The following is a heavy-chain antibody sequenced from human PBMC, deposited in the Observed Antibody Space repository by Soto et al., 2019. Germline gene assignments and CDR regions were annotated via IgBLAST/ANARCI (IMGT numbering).Heavy chain of an antibody. V-gene: IGHV6-1*01. CDR3: ARVRSGYDSLDYYGMDV. D-gene: IGHD5-12*01. CDR2: TYYRSKWYN. Sequence: SQTLSLTCAISGDSVSSNSAAWNWIRPSPSRGLEWLGRTYYRSKWYNDYAVSVKSRITINPDTSKNQFSLQLNSVTPEDTAVYYCARVRSGYDSLDYYGMDVWGQGTTVTVSS. J-gene: IGHJ6*02. CDR1: GDSVSSNSAA.